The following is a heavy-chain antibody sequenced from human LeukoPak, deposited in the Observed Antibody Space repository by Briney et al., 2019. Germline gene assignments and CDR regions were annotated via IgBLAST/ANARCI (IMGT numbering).Heavy chain of an antibody. CDR2: INPSGGST. CDR1: GYTFTSYY. D-gene: IGHD3-3*01. V-gene: IGHV1-46*01. Sequence: ASVKVSCKASGYTFTSYYMHWVRQAPGQGLEWMGIINPSGGSTSYAQKFQGRVTMTRDTSTSTVYMELSSLRSEDTAVYYCARGIDFWSGYVSTTDWFDPWGQGTLVTVSS. CDR3: ARGIDFWSGYVSTTDWFDP. J-gene: IGHJ5*02.